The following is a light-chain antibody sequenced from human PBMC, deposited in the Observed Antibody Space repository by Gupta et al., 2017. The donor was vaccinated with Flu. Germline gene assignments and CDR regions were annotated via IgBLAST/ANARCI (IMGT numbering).Light chain of an antibody. CDR3: SSYTGSVTV. V-gene: IGLV2-14*01. CDR1: SSDIGSYNY. CDR2: EVS. J-gene: IGLJ3*02. Sequence: SALTQPASVSASPGPSITISCTGTSSDIGSYNYVSWYQQYPGNVPKLLIYEVSYRPSGISDRFSGSKSGNTASLTISGLQADDEADYYCSSYTGSVTVFGGGTMLTVL.